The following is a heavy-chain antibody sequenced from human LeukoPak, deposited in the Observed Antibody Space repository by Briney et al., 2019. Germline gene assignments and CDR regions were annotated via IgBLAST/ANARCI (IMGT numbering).Heavy chain of an antibody. Sequence: ASVKVSCKASGYTFTSYAMNWVRQAPGQGPEWIGWINMYNGHPTYAQGFTGRFVFSLDTSISTAYLQISSLKAEDTAVYYCARDGLVEGVSLFDYWGQGTLVTVSS. J-gene: IGHJ4*02. V-gene: IGHV7-4-1*02. CDR2: INMYNGHP. CDR3: ARDGLVEGVSLFDY. D-gene: IGHD3-16*01. CDR1: GYTFTSYA.